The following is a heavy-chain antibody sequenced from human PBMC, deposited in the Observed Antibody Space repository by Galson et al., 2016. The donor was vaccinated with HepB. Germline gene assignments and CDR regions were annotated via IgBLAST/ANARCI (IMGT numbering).Heavy chain of an antibody. CDR1: GFTFGDYA. CDR2: INWKGGRT. Sequence: SLRLSCAGSGFTFGDYAVSWFRQAPGKGLEWVSGINWKGGRTGYADSVKGRFTISRDNAKNSLYLQMNSLRAEDTALYHYARVHMAAAGFGGMDVWGQGTTVTVSS. J-gene: IGHJ6*02. CDR3: ARVHMAAAGFGGMDV. V-gene: IGHV3-20*01. D-gene: IGHD6-13*01.